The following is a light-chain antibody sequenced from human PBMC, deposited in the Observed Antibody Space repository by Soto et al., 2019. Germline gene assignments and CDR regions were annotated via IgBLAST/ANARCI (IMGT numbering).Light chain of an antibody. Sequence: QSVLTQPPSASGTPGQRVTISCSGSSSNLGSNFIYWYQQLPGAAPKLLISRNNERPSGVPDRFSGSKSGTAASLAISGLRSEDEADYHCAAWDDSLSGVLFGGGTKLT. V-gene: IGLV1-47*01. CDR2: RNN. J-gene: IGLJ3*02. CDR3: AAWDDSLSGVL. CDR1: SSNLGSNF.